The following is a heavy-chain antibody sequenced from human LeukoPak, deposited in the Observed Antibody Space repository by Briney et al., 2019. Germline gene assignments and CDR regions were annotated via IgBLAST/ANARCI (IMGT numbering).Heavy chain of an antibody. J-gene: IGHJ4*02. V-gene: IGHV4-34*01. CDR1: GGSFSGYY. Sequence: SETLSLTCAVYGGSFSGYYWNWIRQPPGKGLEWIGEINHSGSTNYNPSLKSRVTILVDTSKNQFSLKLSSVTAADTAVYYCARGSTGDLDYWGQGTLVTVSS. D-gene: IGHD3-10*01. CDR3: ARGSTGDLDY. CDR2: INHSGST.